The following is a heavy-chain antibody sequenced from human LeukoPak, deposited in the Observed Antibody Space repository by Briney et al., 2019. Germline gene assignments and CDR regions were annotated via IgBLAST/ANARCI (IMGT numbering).Heavy chain of an antibody. V-gene: IGHV4-39*01. CDR3: AILTALAGHRGAFDI. CDR2: IYYNGNT. J-gene: IGHJ3*02. CDR1: GGSIGGHTFY. D-gene: IGHD6-19*01. Sequence: SETLSLTCNVSGGSIGGHTFYWDWIRQPPGKGLEWIATIYYNGNTFYNASLKSRVAISIDMSKSQFSLHLSSVTAADTAIYYCAILTALAGHRGAFDIWGPGTMVTVSS.